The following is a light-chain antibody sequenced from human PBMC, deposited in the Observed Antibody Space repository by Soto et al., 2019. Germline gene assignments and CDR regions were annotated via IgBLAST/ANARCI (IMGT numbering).Light chain of an antibody. V-gene: IGLV1-44*01. CDR2: SNS. CDR3: STWDDSLNGLI. CDR1: SSNIKTNG. Sequence: QSVLAQPPSASGTPGQTVTISCSGGSSNIKTNGVSWYQQVPGVAPKLLIYSNSQRPSGAPDRFSGSKSGTSASLAISGLQSEDEATYHCSTWDDSLNGLIFGGGTKLTVL. J-gene: IGLJ2*01.